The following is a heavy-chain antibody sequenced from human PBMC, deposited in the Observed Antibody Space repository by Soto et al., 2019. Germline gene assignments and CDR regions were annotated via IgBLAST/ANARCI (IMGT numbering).Heavy chain of an antibody. Sequence: QVQLVQSGAEVKKPGSSVKVSCKASGGTFNIYVINWVRQAPGQGLEWVGGIIPIFGTANYAQKFQGRVTITADESTSTGYMELSSLISEDTAVYYCARDASGDYYFDYWGQGTLVTVSS. CDR1: GGTFNIYV. D-gene: IGHD4-17*01. J-gene: IGHJ4*02. V-gene: IGHV1-69*12. CDR3: ARDASGDYYFDY. CDR2: IIPIFGTA.